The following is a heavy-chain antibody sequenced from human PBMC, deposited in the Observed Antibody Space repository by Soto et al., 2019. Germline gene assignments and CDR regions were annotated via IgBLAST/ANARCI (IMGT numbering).Heavy chain of an antibody. V-gene: IGHV3-49*04. J-gene: IGHJ4*02. CDR3: SRSLAIDFDS. CDR1: GFNFAAYT. CDR2: IRRIAYGGTT. Sequence: GGSLRLSCSASGFNFAAYTMSWVRLTPGKGLEWVGFIRRIAYGGTTDYAASVKGRFTISRDDSRKIVYLQMSRLKIEDTAVYYCSRSLAIDFDSWGQGTLVTV.